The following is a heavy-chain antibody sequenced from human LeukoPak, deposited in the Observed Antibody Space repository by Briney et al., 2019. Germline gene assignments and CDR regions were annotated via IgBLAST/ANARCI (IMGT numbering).Heavy chain of an antibody. J-gene: IGHJ4*02. V-gene: IGHV4-39*01. CDR1: GGSFGSSSYC. Sequence: SETLSLSCTVSGGSFGSSSYCWTWVRQPPGKRPEWIGTIYTSDITYYNPSLMSRVTISADTSKNQFSLTLSSVTAADTAVYYCSRALDSYKLGNYWGQGTLVTVSS. CDR3: SRALDSYKLGNY. D-gene: IGHD5-24*01. CDR2: IYTSDIT.